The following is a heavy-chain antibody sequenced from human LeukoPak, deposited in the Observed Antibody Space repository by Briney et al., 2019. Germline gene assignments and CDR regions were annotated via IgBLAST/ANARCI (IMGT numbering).Heavy chain of an antibody. J-gene: IGHJ4*02. D-gene: IGHD3-3*01. CDR2: VYDTGDT. Sequence: SETLSLTCTVSGTSITRTYWSWIRQPPGRGLESVGYVYDTGDTNYNPSLKSRVTMSLDTSKNQFSLKLSSVTAADTAVYYCARTWSGYADYWGQGTLVTVSS. CDR3: ARTWSGYADY. CDR1: GTSITRTY. V-gene: IGHV4-59*12.